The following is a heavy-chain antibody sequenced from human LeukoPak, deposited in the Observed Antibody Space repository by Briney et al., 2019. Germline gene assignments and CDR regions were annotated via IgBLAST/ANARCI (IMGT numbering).Heavy chain of an antibody. CDR1: GFTVNTAW. V-gene: IGHV3-15*01. J-gene: IGHJ1*01. CDR3: TTDLPL. Sequence: GGSLRLSCAASGFTVNTAWMGWVRQAPGKGMEWVGRIRSKTDGGTTYYAAPVKGRFTISRDDSKNTLYLQMNSLKIEDAALYYSTTDLPLWGRGTLVTVPS. CDR2: IRSKTDGGTT.